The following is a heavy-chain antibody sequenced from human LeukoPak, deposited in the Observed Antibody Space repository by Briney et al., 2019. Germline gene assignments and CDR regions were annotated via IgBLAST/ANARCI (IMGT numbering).Heavy chain of an antibody. CDR2: IYYSGST. CDR3: ARKYGDYVRGNWFDP. V-gene: IGHV4-59*01. CDR1: GVSISSYY. J-gene: IGHJ5*02. D-gene: IGHD4-17*01. Sequence: SETLSLTCTVSGVSISSYYWSWIRQPPGKGLEWIGYIYYSGSTNYNPSLKSRVTISVDTSKNQFSLKLSSVTAADTAVYYCARKYGDYVRGNWFDPWGQGTLVTVSS.